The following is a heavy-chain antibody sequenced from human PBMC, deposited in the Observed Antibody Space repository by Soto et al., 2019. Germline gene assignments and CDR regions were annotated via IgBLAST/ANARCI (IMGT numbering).Heavy chain of an antibody. V-gene: IGHV3-23*01. CDR1: GFTFSSYV. J-gene: IGHJ5*02. Sequence: EVQLLESGGGLVQPGGSLRLSCAASGFTFSSYVMSWVRQAPGKGLEWVSAISGSGGSTYYADSVKGRFTISRDNSKNTLYLQMNSLRAEDTAVYYCAKSGGYSYGQNWFDPWGQGTLVTVSS. D-gene: IGHD5-18*01. CDR3: AKSGGYSYGQNWFDP. CDR2: ISGSGGST.